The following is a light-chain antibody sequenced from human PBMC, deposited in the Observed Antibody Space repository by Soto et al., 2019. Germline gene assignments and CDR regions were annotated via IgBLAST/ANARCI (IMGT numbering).Light chain of an antibody. Sequence: IQLTHSPSFLSASVLDRVTITFLPSQAVPNNMALYQQKPGKPPKLLIYEESTLHSGVPSRFSATVSGTEFSLTITSLQPEDFATYYCQQLSDSPITFGQGTRLEI. CDR2: EES. CDR1: QAVPNN. V-gene: IGKV1-9*01. J-gene: IGKJ5*01. CDR3: QQLSDSPIT.